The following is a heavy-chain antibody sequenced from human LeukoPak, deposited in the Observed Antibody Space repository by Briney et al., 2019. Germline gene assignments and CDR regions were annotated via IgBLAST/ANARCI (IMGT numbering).Heavy chain of an antibody. CDR3: ARDTAMGNFDY. CDR1: GFTFSSYA. V-gene: IGHV4-59*08. CDR2: IYYSGST. D-gene: IGHD5-18*01. Sequence: GSLRLSCAASGFTFSSYAMSWIRQPPGKGLEWIGYIYYSGSTNYNPSLKSRVTISVDTSKNQFSLKLSSATAADTAVYYCARDTAMGNFDYWGQGTLVTVSS. J-gene: IGHJ4*02.